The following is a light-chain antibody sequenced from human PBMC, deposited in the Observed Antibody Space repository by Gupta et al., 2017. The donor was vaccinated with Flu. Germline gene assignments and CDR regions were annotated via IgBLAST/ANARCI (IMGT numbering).Light chain of an antibody. V-gene: IGLV2-8*01. CDR3: CSYAGSNTLL. CDR1: SSDVGGYDY. Sequence: QSALTQPPSASGSPGKSVTISCPGTSSDVGGYDYVSWYQHHPGKAPKLMIYDDFRRPSGVPDRFSGSKSGNTASLTVSGLQAEDEADYYCCSYAGSNTLLFGGGTKLTVL. CDR2: DDF. J-gene: IGLJ2*01.